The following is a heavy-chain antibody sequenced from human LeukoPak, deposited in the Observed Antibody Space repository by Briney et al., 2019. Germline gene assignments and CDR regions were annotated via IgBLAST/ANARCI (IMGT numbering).Heavy chain of an antibody. CDR1: GFTFNNYE. Sequence: GGSLRLSCSASGFTFNNYELNWVRQAPGKGLEWVSYISSRGTTIYYADSVKGRFTISRDNAKNSLFLQMNSLRAEDTAVYYCAREDYDSSGYFYWGQGSLVTVSS. D-gene: IGHD3-22*01. J-gene: IGHJ4*02. CDR2: ISSRGTTI. CDR3: AREDYDSSGYFY. V-gene: IGHV3-48*03.